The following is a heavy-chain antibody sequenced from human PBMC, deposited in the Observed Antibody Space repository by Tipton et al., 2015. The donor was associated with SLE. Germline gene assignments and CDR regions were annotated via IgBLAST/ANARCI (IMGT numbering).Heavy chain of an antibody. CDR3: ARDVSGGSWFFDY. V-gene: IGHV1-18*01. CDR1: GYTFTSYG. D-gene: IGHD2-15*01. J-gene: IGHJ4*02. Sequence: QSGAEVKKPGASVKVSCKASGYTFTSYGISWVRQAPGQGLEWMGWISAYNGNTNYAPRFRGGVTMTTDSFTSSAYMELRSLRSDDTAVYYCARDVSGGSWFFDYWGQGTLVTVSS. CDR2: ISAYNGNT.